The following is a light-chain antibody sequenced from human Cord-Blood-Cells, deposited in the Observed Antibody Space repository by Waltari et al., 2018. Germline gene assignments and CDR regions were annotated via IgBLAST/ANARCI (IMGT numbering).Light chain of an antibody. V-gene: IGLV2-23*01. CDR3: CSYAGSSTVV. J-gene: IGLJ2*01. CDR2: EGS. CDR1: SSDVVSYNL. Sequence: QSALTQPASVSGSPGQSLTISCTGTSSDVVSYNLVSCYQQHPGKAPKLMIYEGSKRPSGVSNRFSGSKSGNTASLTISGLQAEDEADYYCCSYAGSSTVVFGGGTKLTVL.